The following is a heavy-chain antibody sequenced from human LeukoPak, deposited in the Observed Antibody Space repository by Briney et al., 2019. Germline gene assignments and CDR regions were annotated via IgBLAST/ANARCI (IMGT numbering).Heavy chain of an antibody. V-gene: IGHV4-38-2*02. CDR2: IYHSGST. D-gene: IGHD4-17*01. CDR1: GYSISSGYY. Sequence: KPSETLSLTCTVSGYSISSGYYWGWIRQPPGKGLEWIGSIYHSGSTYYNPSLKSRVTISVDKSKNQFSLKLSSVTAADTAVYYCASDYGEYYYGMDVWGQGTTVTVSS. CDR3: ASDYGEYYYGMDV. J-gene: IGHJ6*02.